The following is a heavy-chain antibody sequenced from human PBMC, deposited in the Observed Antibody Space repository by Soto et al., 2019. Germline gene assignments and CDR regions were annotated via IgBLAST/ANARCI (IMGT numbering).Heavy chain of an antibody. CDR3: ARDLSGTGLDI. CDR2: VYSTGGT. V-gene: IGHV4-4*07. J-gene: IGHJ6*02. CDR1: GDSIGRFY. Sequence: SETLSLTCNVSGDSIGRFYWSWIRRSAEKGLEWIGRVYSTGGTAYNPALKGRVTISLDRSNNHVSLEMNSVTAADTAVYFCARDLSGTGLDIWGRGTRVTVS. D-gene: IGHD1-26*01.